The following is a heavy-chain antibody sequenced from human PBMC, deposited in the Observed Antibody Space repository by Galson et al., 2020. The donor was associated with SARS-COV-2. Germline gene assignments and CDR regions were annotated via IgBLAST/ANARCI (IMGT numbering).Heavy chain of an antibody. V-gene: IGHV3-64*01. CDR2: INSNGDST. D-gene: IGHD1-1*01. CDR1: GFTFSNSA. J-gene: IGHJ4*02. CDR3: ATWNGATHDY. Sequence: QLGVSLKISCAASGFTFSNSAMHWVRQAPGKGLEYVSAINSNGDSTYYANSVKGRFTISRDNPKNTLYLQMGSLRLEDMAVYYCATWNGATHDYWGQGTLVTVSS.